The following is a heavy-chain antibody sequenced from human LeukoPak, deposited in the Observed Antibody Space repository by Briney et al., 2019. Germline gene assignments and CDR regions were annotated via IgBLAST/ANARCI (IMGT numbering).Heavy chain of an antibody. Sequence: GSLRLSCAASGFTFSSYAMHWVRQAPGKGLEWVAVISYDGSNKYYADSVKGRFTISRDNSKNTLYLQMNSLRAEDTAVYYCASSEVVVVPAAVDYRGQGTLVTVSS. D-gene: IGHD2-2*01. V-gene: IGHV3-30-3*01. CDR3: ASSEVVVVPAAVDY. CDR1: GFTFSSYA. CDR2: ISYDGSNK. J-gene: IGHJ4*02.